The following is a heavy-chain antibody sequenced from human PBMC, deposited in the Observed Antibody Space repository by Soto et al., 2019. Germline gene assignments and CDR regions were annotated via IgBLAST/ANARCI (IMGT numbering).Heavy chain of an antibody. D-gene: IGHD3-10*01. CDR2: IIPIFGTA. CDR1: GGTFSSYA. Sequence: QVQLVQSGAEVKKPGSSVKVSCKASGGTFSSYAISWVRQAPGQGLEWMGGIIPIFGTANYAQKFQGRVTXXAXEXXSTAYMELSSLRSEDTAVYYCARNPLGSGYHWFDPWGQGTLVTVSS. J-gene: IGHJ5*02. CDR3: ARNPLGSGYHWFDP. V-gene: IGHV1-69*12.